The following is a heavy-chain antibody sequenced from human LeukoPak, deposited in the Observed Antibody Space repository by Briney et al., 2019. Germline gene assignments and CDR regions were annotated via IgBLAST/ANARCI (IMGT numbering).Heavy chain of an antibody. CDR1: GGSISSSSYY. Sequence: SETLSLTCTVSGGSISSSSYYWGWIRQPPGKGLEWIGYIYYSGTTDYSPSLKSRVTISVDTSKNQFSLKLTSVTAADTAVYYCASVDMVRGAEGYMHVWGKGTTVTVSS. J-gene: IGHJ6*03. D-gene: IGHD3-10*01. CDR3: ASVDMVRGAEGYMHV. CDR2: IYYSGTT. V-gene: IGHV4-61*05.